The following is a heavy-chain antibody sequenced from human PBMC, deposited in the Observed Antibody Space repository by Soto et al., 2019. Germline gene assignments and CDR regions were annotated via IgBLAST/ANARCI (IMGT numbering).Heavy chain of an antibody. CDR2: INQDGSEK. D-gene: IGHD1-26*01. J-gene: IGHJ4*02. CDR3: SGGVGDAF. Sequence: ESGGGLVQTGGSLRLSCAIFESTVSRDWMIWVRQAPGKGLEWVAHINQDGSEKYYVDSVKGRFTISRDNAKKSLYLQMNSLRPADTAMYYCSGGVGDAFWGQGTLVTVSS. V-gene: IGHV3-7*04. CDR1: ESTVSRDW.